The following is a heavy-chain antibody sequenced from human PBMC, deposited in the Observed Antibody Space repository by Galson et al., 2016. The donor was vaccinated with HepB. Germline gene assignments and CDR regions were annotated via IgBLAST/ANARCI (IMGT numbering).Heavy chain of an antibody. Sequence: SVKVSCKASGYTFTGYYMHWVRQAPGQGLEWMGWINPNSGGTNYAQKFQGWVTMTRDTSITTAYMELRSLRSDDTAVYYCARGESSLSWWDFYYYDMDVWGQGTTVTVSS. J-gene: IGHJ6*02. CDR3: ARGESSLSWWDFYYYDMDV. CDR2: INPNSGGT. V-gene: IGHV1-2*04. CDR1: GYTFTGYY. D-gene: IGHD2-8*02.